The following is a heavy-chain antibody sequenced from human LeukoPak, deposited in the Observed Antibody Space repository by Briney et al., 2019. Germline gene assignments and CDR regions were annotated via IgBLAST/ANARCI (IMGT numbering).Heavy chain of an antibody. Sequence: GGSLRLSCAASGFTFSSYGMHWVRQAPGKGLEWVAVISYDGSNKYYADSVKGRFTIPRDNSKNTLYLQMNSLRAEDAAVYYCANAEITMVRGVPFDYWGQGTLVTVSS. CDR3: ANAEITMVRGVPFDY. CDR1: GFTFSSYG. CDR2: ISYDGSNK. J-gene: IGHJ4*02. V-gene: IGHV3-30*18. D-gene: IGHD3-10*01.